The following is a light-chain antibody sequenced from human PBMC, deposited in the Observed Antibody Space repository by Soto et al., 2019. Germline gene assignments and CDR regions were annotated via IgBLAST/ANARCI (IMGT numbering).Light chain of an antibody. CDR1: SSDVGGYNY. CDR3: SSYTTTSTLVV. J-gene: IGLJ2*01. CDR2: EVS. V-gene: IGLV2-14*01. Sequence: QSVLTQPASVSRSPGQSITISCTGTSSDVGGYNYVSWYQHHPGKAPKLMIYEVSNRPSGVSNRFSGSKSGNTASLTISGLQAEDEADYYCSSYTTTSTLVVFGGGTKLTVL.